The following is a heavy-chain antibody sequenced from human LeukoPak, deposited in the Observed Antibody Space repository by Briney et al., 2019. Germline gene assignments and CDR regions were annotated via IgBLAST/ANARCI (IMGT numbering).Heavy chain of an antibody. CDR2: IIPILGTA. CDR1: GGTFSSYA. V-gene: IGHV1-69*13. D-gene: IGHD5-18*01. Sequence: SVKVSCKASGGTFSSYAISWVRQAPGQGLEWMGGIIPILGTANYAQKFQGRVTITADESTSTAYMELSSLRSEDTAVYYCASQDTAMVIGPFDYWGQGTLVTVSS. CDR3: ASQDTAMVIGPFDY. J-gene: IGHJ4*02.